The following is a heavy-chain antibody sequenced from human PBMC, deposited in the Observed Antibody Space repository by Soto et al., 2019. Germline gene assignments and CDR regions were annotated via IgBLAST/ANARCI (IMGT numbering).Heavy chain of an antibody. CDR3: TTFFIVATTYFDY. D-gene: IGHD5-12*01. J-gene: IGHJ4*02. CDR2: IKSKTDGGTT. Sequence: EVQLVESGGGLVKPGGSLRLSCAASGFTFSNAWMNWVRQAPGKGLEWVGRIKSKTDGGTTDYAAPVKGRFTISRDDSKHTLYLQMNSLKTEDTAVYYCTTFFIVATTYFDYWGQGTLVTVSS. V-gene: IGHV3-15*07. CDR1: GFTFSNAW.